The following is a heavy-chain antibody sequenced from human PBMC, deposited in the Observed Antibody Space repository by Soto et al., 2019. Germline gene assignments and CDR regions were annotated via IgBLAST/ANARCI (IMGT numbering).Heavy chain of an antibody. D-gene: IGHD3-10*01. Sequence: HLGGSLRLSCAASGFTFSNYGIHWARQTPDKGLEWVTFISYNGNNAYYIDSVSGRFTVSRDNSKNTLYLEMNSLRDEDTAMYYCAKDRERTYVRGMDVWGQGTTVTVSS. CDR2: ISYNGNNA. CDR1: GFTFSNYG. J-gene: IGHJ6*02. CDR3: AKDRERTYVRGMDV. V-gene: IGHV3-30*18.